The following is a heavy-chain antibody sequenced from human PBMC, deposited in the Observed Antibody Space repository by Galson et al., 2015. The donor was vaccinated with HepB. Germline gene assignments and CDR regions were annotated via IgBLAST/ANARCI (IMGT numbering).Heavy chain of an antibody. J-gene: IGHJ4*02. CDR1: GFTVSKNH. CDR2: IYSGGYT. D-gene: IGHD2-21*01. Sequence: SLRLSCAASGFTVSKNHMSWLRQAQGKGLEWVSDIYSGGYTYYADSVKGRFTISRDNSENTLYLQMNSLRVEDTAVYYCARENDWSYDYWGQGALVTVSS. CDR3: ARENDWSYDY. V-gene: IGHV3-66*01.